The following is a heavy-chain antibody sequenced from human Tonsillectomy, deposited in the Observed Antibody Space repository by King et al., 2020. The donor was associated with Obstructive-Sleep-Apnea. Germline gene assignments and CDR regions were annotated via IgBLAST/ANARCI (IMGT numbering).Heavy chain of an antibody. CDR3: AGVWGYYDSSGYGGFDY. D-gene: IGHD3-22*01. V-gene: IGHV4-39*07. J-gene: IGHJ4*02. Sequence: QLQESGPGLVKPSETLSLTCTVSGGSISSSSYYWGWIRQPPGKGLEWIGSIYYSGSTYYNPSLKSRVTISVDTSKNQFSLKLSSVTAADTAVYYCAGVWGYYDSSGYGGFDYWGQGTLVTVSS. CDR2: IYYSGST. CDR1: GGSISSSSYY.